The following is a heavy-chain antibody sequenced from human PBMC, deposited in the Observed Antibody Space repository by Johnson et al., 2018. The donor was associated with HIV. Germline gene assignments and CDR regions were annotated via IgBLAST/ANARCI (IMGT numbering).Heavy chain of an antibody. V-gene: IGHV3-30*04. J-gene: IGHJ3*01. D-gene: IGHD3-16*01. CDR2: ISYDGSNK. CDR3: AKDGGRWSYSFDV. Sequence: QVQLVESGGGAVQPGRSLRLSCAASGFPFSSYAMHWVRQAPGKGLEWVAVISYDGSNKYYADSVKGRFTISRDNSKNTLYLQMNSLRGEDTAMYYCAKDGGRWSYSFDVWGQGTMVSVSS. CDR1: GFPFSSYA.